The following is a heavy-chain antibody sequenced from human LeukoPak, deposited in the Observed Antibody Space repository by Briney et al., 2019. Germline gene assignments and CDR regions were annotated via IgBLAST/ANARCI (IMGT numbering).Heavy chain of an antibody. D-gene: IGHD6-13*01. V-gene: IGHV3-66*01. CDR2: IYSGGNT. CDR1: GFTFSSYA. CDR3: ARSGAEGTFDY. Sequence: PGGSLRLSCAASGFTFSSYAMSWVRQAPGKGLEWVSVIYSGGNTFYADSVKGRFTISRDNSKNTLYLQMNSLRGEDTAVYYCARSGAEGTFDYWGQGTLVTVSS. J-gene: IGHJ4*02.